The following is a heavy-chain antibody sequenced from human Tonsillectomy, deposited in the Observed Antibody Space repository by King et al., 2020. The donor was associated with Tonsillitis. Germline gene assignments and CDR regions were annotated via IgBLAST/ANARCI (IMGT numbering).Heavy chain of an antibody. D-gene: IGHD2-8*01. J-gene: IGHJ3*02. Sequence: VQLVESGGGLVQPVRSLSLSCAASGFHLDDYAMHWVRQAPGKGLEGVSGISWNSGSIGYADSVKGRFTISRDNAKNSLYLQMNSLRAEDTALYYCAKDMSTGYCTNGVCFFGAFDIWGQGTMITVSS. CDR2: ISWNSGSI. CDR3: AKDMSTGYCTNGVCFFGAFDI. CDR1: GFHLDDYA. V-gene: IGHV3-9*01.